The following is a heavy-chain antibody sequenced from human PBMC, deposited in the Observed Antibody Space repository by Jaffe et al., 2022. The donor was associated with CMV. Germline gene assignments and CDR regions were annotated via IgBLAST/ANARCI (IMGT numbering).Heavy chain of an antibody. CDR1: GGSFSGYY. V-gene: IGHV4-34*01. D-gene: IGHD2-15*01. J-gene: IGHJ5*02. CDR2: INHSGST. CDR3: ARGRRHCSGGSCWNNWFDP. Sequence: QVQLQQWGAGLLKPSETLSLTCAVYGGSFSGYYWSWIRQPPGKGLEWIGEINHSGSTNYNPSLKSRVTISVDTSKNQFSLKLSSVTAADTAVYYCARGRRHCSGGSCWNNWFDPWGQGTLVTVSS.